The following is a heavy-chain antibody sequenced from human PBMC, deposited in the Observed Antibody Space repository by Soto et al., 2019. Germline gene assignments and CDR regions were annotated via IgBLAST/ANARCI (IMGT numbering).Heavy chain of an antibody. J-gene: IGHJ6*02. CDR2: FDPEDGET. D-gene: IGHD3-16*01. Sequence: ASVKVSCKVSGYTLTELSMHWVRQAPGKGLEWMGGFDPEDGETIYAQKFQGRVTMTEDTSTDTAYMELSSLRSEDTAVYYCATGGSLRWGSFNGMDVWGQGTTVTVSS. CDR1: GYTLTELS. V-gene: IGHV1-24*01. CDR3: ATGGSLRWGSFNGMDV.